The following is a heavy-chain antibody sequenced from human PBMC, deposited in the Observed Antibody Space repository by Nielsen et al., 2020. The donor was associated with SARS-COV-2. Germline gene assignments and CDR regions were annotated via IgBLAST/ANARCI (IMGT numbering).Heavy chain of an antibody. CDR2: ISSSSSYI. J-gene: IGHJ6*02. V-gene: IGHV3-11*05. D-gene: IGHD3-3*01. Sequence: RQAPGKGLEWVSYISSSSSYINYADSVKGRFTISRDNAKNSLYLQMNSLRAEDTAVYYCARDPMRLRFLEWLSDGMDVWGQGTTVTVSS. CDR3: ARDPMRLRFLEWLSDGMDV.